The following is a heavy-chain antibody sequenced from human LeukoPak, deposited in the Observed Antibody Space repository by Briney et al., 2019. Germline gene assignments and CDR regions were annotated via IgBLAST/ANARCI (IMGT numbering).Heavy chain of an antibody. D-gene: IGHD6-6*01. CDR1: GGSFSGYY. V-gene: IGHV4-34*01. Sequence: PSETLSLTCAVYGGSFSGYYWSWIRQPPGKGLEWIGEINHSGSTNYNPSLKSRVTISVDTSKNQFSLKLSSVTAADTAVYYCARDFGSSRDGFDYWGQGTLVTVSS. J-gene: IGHJ4*02. CDR2: INHSGST. CDR3: ARDFGSSRDGFDY.